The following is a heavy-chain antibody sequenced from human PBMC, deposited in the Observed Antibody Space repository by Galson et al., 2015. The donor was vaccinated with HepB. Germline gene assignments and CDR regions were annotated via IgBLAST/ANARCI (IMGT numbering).Heavy chain of an antibody. D-gene: IGHD3-16*02. J-gene: IGHJ4*02. V-gene: IGHV3-21*01. CDR1: GFAFGSYS. CDR2: IGSRISYI. Sequence: SLRLSCAASGFAFGSYSMNWVRQAPGKGLEWVSSIGSRISYIYYADSVKGRFTISRDNAKNLLYLQMNSLRVEDTAVYYCASDVGELSLNPILDWGQGTLVTVSP. CDR3: ASDVGELSLNPILD.